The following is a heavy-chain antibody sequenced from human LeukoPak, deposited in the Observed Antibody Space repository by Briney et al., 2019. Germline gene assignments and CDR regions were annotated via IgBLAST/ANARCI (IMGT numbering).Heavy chain of an antibody. CDR2: INPNSGGT. Sequence: GASVKVSCKASGYTFTGYYMHWVRQAPGQGLEWMGRINPNSGGTNYAQKFQGRVTMTRDTSISTAYMELSRLRSDDTAVYYCARGPAAGRLRFDYWGQGTLVTVSS. CDR1: GYTFTGYY. D-gene: IGHD6-13*01. J-gene: IGHJ4*02. V-gene: IGHV1-2*06. CDR3: ARGPAAGRLRFDY.